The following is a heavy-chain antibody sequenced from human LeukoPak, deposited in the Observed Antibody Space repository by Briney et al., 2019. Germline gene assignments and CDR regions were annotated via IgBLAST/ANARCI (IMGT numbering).Heavy chain of an antibody. CDR2: VSSGSSTI. CDR1: GFTFSDYY. J-gene: IGHJ5*02. V-gene: IGHV3-11*01. Sequence: PGGSLRLSCAASGFTFSDYYMSWIRQAPGKALEWVSYVSSGSSTIYYADSVKGRFTVSRDNGKRSLYLQMNSLRAENTAVYYCAKDGTWYSSGWSGNWFDPWGQGTLVTVSS. CDR3: AKDGTWYSSGWSGNWFDP. D-gene: IGHD6-19*01.